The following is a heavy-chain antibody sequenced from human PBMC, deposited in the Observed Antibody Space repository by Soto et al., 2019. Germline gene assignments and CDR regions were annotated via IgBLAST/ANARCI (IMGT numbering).Heavy chain of an antibody. CDR1: GFTFSTYT. Sequence: EVQLVESGGGLVKPGGSLRLSCAASGFTFSTYTLNWVRQAPGKGLEWVSSISTSGDATYYEGSVRGRFTISRDNARAALYLQMDSLRVEDTAMYYCTRDGEPLWGQGTMVRVSS. CDR2: ISTSGDAT. D-gene: IGHD3-3*01. V-gene: IGHV3-21*01. J-gene: IGHJ3*01. CDR3: TRDGEPL.